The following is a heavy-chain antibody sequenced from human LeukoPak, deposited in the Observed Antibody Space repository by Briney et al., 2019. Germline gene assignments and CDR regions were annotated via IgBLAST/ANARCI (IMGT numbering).Heavy chain of an antibody. D-gene: IGHD1-14*01. Sequence: PGGSLRLSCAASGFTFNTYAMSWVRPAPGKGLEWVSAISDSGGRTYYADSVKGRFTVSRDNSKNTLYLQLNSLRAEDTAVYYCAKRPPFDYWGQGTLVTVSS. V-gene: IGHV3-23*01. CDR3: AKRPPFDY. CDR2: ISDSGGRT. J-gene: IGHJ4*02. CDR1: GFTFNTYA.